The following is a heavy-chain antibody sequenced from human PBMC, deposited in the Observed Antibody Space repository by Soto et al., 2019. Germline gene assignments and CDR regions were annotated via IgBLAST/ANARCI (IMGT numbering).Heavy chain of an antibody. CDR2: IYPGDSDT. CDR1: GYKVSTWHNFTSYW. D-gene: IGHD6-19*01. V-gene: IGHV5-51*01. Sequence: GESLKISCMGSGYKVSTWHNFTSYWIAWVRQMPGKGLEWMGIIYPGDSDTRYSPSFQGQVTISADKSISTAYLQWSSLKASDTAMYYCARRKGRRSGWYFGDYYYCGMDVWGQGTTVTVSS. J-gene: IGHJ6*02. CDR3: ARRKGRRSGWYFGDYYYCGMDV.